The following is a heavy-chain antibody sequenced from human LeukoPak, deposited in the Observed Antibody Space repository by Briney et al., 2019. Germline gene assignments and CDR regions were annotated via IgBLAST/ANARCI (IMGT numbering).Heavy chain of an antibody. CDR3: ARGAWGYNYGYHNY. CDR1: GGTFSYA. V-gene: IGHV1-69*05. J-gene: IGHJ4*02. Sequence: ASVKVSCKVSGGTFSYAISWVRPAPGQGLEWMGGNIPIFGTTDYAQNFQGRVTFTTDESTSTAYMALSSLRSEDTAVYYCARGAWGYNYGYHNYWGQGTLVTVSS. CDR2: NIPIFGTT. D-gene: IGHD5-18*01.